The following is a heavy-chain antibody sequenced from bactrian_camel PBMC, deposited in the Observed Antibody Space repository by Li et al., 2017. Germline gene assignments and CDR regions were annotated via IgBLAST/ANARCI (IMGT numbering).Heavy chain of an antibody. D-gene: IGHD4*01. J-gene: IGHJ6*01. CDR1: GNTYSTRS. CDR3: AAEEESIYSDYGSSCQSALAGGDPGFGY. CDR2: IDSDGT. V-gene: IGHV3S53*01. Sequence: HVQLVESGGGLVQPGGSLRLSCLASGNTYSTRSMAWFRQAPGKPREGVATIDSDGTRYADSVKGRFTISQDGDKYTVFLQMNSLKPEDTAMYYCAAEEESIYSDYGSSCQSALAGGDPGFGYWGQGTQVTVS.